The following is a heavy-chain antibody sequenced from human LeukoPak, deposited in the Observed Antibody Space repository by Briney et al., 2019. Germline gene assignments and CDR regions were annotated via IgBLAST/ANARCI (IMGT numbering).Heavy chain of an antibody. CDR3: ARVDQDIVVGPAFDP. V-gene: IGHV1-3*01. D-gene: IGHD2-2*01. CDR1: GYTFTSYA. CDR2: INAGNGNT. J-gene: IGHJ5*02. Sequence: ASVKVSCKASGYTFTSYAMHWVRQAPGQRLEWMGWINAGNGNTKYSQKFQGRVTITRNTSASTAYMELSSLRSEDTAVYYCARVDQDIVVGPAFDPWGQGTLVTVSS.